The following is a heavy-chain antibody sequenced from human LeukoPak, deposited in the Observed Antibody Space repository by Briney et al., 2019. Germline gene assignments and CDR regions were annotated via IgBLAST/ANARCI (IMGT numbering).Heavy chain of an antibody. CDR2: IWYDGSNK. CDR1: GFTFSYYG. V-gene: IGHV3-33*01. Sequence: GGSLRISCAASGFTFSYYGMHWVRQAPGKGVECVAVIWYDGSNKYYADSVKGRFTISRDNSKNTLYLQMKSLRAEDTAVYYCARAGLTPSSIAVASGGDYWGQGTLVTVSS. D-gene: IGHD6-19*01. CDR3: ARAGLTPSSIAVASGGDY. J-gene: IGHJ4*02.